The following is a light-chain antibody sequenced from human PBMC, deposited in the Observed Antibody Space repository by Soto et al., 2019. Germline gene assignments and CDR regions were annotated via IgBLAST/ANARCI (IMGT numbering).Light chain of an antibody. J-gene: IGLJ1*01. CDR2: EVS. V-gene: IGLV2-14*01. Sequence: QSVLTQPASVSGSPGQSITISCTGTSGDVGAYNYVSWYQQHPGKAPKLMIYEVSNRPSGVSNRFSGSKSVNTASLTISGLQAEDEADYYCTSYTRSNTYVFGTGTKGTVL. CDR1: SGDVGAYNY. CDR3: TSYTRSNTYV.